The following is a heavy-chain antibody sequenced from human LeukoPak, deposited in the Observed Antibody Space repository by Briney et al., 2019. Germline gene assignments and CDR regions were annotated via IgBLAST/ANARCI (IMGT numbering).Heavy chain of an antibody. Sequence: PGGSQRLSCAASGFTFSSYGMHWVRQAPGKGLEWVALIWYDGSNKYYADSVKGRFTISRDNSKNTLYLQMNSLRAEDTAVYYCARAGYSYGYTEMYFDYWGQGTLVTVSS. J-gene: IGHJ4*02. V-gene: IGHV3-33*08. CDR2: IWYDGSNK. CDR1: GFTFSSYG. D-gene: IGHD5-18*01. CDR3: ARAGYSYGYTEMYFDY.